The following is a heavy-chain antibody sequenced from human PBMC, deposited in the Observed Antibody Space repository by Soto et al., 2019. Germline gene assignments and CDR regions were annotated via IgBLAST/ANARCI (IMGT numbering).Heavy chain of an antibody. D-gene: IGHD3-22*01. J-gene: IGHJ4*02. CDR1: GFTFSDHA. V-gene: IGHV3-30*18. CDR2: ISYDGSKK. CDR3: AKDKYYYDSSGETLDY. Sequence: QVQLVESGGGVVQPGRSLRLSCAVSGFTFSDHAMHWVRQAPGKGLDWVAAISYDGSKKDYADSVKGRFTMSRDNSKNTLFLQMNSLRAEDTSVYYCAKDKYYYDSSGETLDYWGQGTLVIVSS.